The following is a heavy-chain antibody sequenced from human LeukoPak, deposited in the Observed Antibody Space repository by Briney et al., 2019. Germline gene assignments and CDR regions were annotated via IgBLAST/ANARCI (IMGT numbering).Heavy chain of an antibody. D-gene: IGHD3-9*01. CDR2: ILSDGTNK. Sequence: PGRSLSLSCAASGFTFSVSAMHWVRQAPGKGLEWVTLILSDGTNKYYTDSVKGRFTISRDNSKNTLYLQMNSLRAEDTAVYYCASSYFENFRILYYFDYWGQGTLVTVSS. V-gene: IGHV3-30*04. CDR3: ASSYFENFRILYYFDY. CDR1: GFTFSVSA. J-gene: IGHJ4*02.